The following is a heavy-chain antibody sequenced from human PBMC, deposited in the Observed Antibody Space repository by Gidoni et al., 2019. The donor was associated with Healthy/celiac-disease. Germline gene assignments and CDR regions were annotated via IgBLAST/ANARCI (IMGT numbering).Heavy chain of an antibody. CDR2: ISGSGGRT. V-gene: IGHV3-23*01. J-gene: IGHJ4*02. CDR3: AKDLISGAGNMVRGVIQLRGLDY. CDR1: GFTFSSYA. D-gene: IGHD3-10*01. Sequence: EVQLLESGGGLVQPGGSLRLSCAASGFTFSSYAMSWVRQAPGKGLEWVSAISGSGGRTYYADSVKGRFTISRDNSKNTLYLQMNSLRAEDTAVYYCAKDLISGAGNMVRGVIQLRGLDYWGQGTLVTVSS.